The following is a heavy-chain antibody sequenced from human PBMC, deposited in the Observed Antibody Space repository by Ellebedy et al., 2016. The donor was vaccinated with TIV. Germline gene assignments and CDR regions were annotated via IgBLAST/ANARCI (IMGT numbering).Heavy chain of an antibody. J-gene: IGHJ4*02. V-gene: IGHV4-34*01. CDR1: GGSFSGYF. Sequence: MPGGSLRLSCAVYGGSFSGYFWSWIRQPPGKGLEWIGEINHSGATNYKPSLKSRVTISVDTSKNQFSLKLNSVTAADTAVYYCARLVGNGWLYFDYWGQGALVTVSS. CDR2: INHSGAT. D-gene: IGHD6-19*01. CDR3: ARLVGNGWLYFDY.